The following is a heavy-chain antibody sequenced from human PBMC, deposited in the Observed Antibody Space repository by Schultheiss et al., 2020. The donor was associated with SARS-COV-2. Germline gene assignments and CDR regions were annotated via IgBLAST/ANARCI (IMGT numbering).Heavy chain of an antibody. CDR1: GGSISSSSYY. J-gene: IGHJ3*02. Sequence: SETLSLTCTVSGGSISSSSYYWGWIRQPPGKGLEWIGSIYYSGSTYYNPSLKSRVTISVDTSKNQFSLKLSSVTAADTAVYYCATNPVEMATTGAFDIWGQGTMVTVSS. CDR2: IYYSGST. V-gene: IGHV4-39*07. D-gene: IGHD5-24*01. CDR3: ATNPVEMATTGAFDI.